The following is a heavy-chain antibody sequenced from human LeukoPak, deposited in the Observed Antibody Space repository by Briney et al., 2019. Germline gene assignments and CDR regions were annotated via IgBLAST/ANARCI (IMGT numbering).Heavy chain of an antibody. J-gene: IGHJ4*02. CDR1: GGSVSSGSYY. CDR3: ARGTGEFAMVRGVYYFDY. Sequence: PSETLSLTCTVSGGSVSSGSYYWSWIRQPPGKGLEWIGYIYYSGSTNYNPSLKSRVTISVDTSKNQFSLKLSSVTAADTAVYYCARGTGEFAMVRGVYYFDYWGQGTLVTVSS. CDR2: IYYSGST. D-gene: IGHD3-10*01. V-gene: IGHV4-61*01.